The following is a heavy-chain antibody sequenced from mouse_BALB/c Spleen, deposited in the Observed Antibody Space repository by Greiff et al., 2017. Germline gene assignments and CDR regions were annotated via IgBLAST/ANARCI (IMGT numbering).Heavy chain of an antibody. D-gene: IGHD1-1*01. CDR3: ARYGSRDWYGDV. Sequence: EVKVEESGPSLVKPSQTLSLTCSVTGDSITSGYWNWIRKFPGNKLEYMGYISYSGSTYYNPSLKSRISITRDTSKNQYYLQLNSVTTEDTATYYCARYGSRDWYGDVWGAGTTVTGSS. V-gene: IGHV3-8*02. CDR2: ISYSGST. CDR1: GDSITSGY. J-gene: IGHJ1*01.